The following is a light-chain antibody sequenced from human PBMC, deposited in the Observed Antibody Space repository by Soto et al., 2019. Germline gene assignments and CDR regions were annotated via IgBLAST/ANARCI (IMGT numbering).Light chain of an antibody. CDR3: QQLVSYPQ. CDR2: AAS. V-gene: IGKV1-9*01. Sequence: DIQLTQSPYFLSASIGDRVTITCRASQVIGIYLAWYQQKPGKAPNLLISAASTLQTGVPSRFSGSGSGTELTLTISSLQPEDFATYYCQQLVSYPQFGGGTKVEIK. CDR1: QVIGIY. J-gene: IGKJ4*02.